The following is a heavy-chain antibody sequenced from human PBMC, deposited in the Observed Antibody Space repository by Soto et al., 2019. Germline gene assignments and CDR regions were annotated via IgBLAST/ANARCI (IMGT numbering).Heavy chain of an antibody. CDR2: IYYSGTT. CDR1: GGSFSSSSFH. Sequence: SETLSLTGTVSGGSFSSSSFHWGWIRQPPGKGLEWIGSIYYSGTTYYNPSLKSRVTISVDTSKNQFSLKLSSVSAADTAVYYCARSISVAMEFRGQGTLVTVS. D-gene: IGHD6-19*01. CDR3: ARSISVAMEF. V-gene: IGHV4-39*01. J-gene: IGHJ4*02.